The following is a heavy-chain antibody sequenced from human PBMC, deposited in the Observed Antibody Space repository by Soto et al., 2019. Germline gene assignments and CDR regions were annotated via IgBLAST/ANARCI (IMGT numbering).Heavy chain of an antibody. CDR2: INSDGSST. CDR1: GFTFSSYW. Sequence: GGSLRLSCAASGFTFSSYWMHWVRQAPGKGLVWVSRINSDGSSTSYADSMKGRFTISRDNAKNTLYLQMNSLRAEDTAVYYCARVRSYDFWSTQGYYGMDVWGQGTTVTVSS. V-gene: IGHV3-74*01. D-gene: IGHD3-3*01. J-gene: IGHJ6*02. CDR3: ARVRSYDFWSTQGYYGMDV.